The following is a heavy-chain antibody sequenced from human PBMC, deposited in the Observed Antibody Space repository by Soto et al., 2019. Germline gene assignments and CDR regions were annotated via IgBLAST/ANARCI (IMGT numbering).Heavy chain of an antibody. CDR2: ISYDARDT. CDR3: VRERSLSTTWPFGN. Sequence: VAVISYDARDTNYADSVKGRFTISRDNSKKTLSLQMNDLRAEDTALYHCVRERSLSTTWPFGNWGQGTLVSVSS. D-gene: IGHD3-10*01. V-gene: IGHV3-30*01. J-gene: IGHJ4*02.